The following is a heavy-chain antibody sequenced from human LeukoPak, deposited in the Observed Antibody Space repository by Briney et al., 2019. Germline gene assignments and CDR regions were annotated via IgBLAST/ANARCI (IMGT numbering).Heavy chain of an antibody. CDR3: ARDFYDSSGYSLDY. D-gene: IGHD3-22*01. CDR1: GFTFSSYS. Sequence: GGSLRLSCAASGFTFSSYSMNWVRQAPGKGLEWVSYISSSSSLISYADSVKGRFTISRDNAKHSLYLQMNSLRDEVTAVYYCARDFYDSSGYSLDYWGQGTLVTVSS. CDR2: ISSSSSLI. J-gene: IGHJ4*02. V-gene: IGHV3-48*02.